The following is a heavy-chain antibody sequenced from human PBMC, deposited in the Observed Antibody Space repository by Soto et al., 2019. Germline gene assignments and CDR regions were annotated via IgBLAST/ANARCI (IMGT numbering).Heavy chain of an antibody. D-gene: IGHD5-18*01. CDR3: ARDRLMATAGTARHYFGLDV. CDR2: IYYSGNT. V-gene: IGHV4-31*03. J-gene: IGHJ6*02. CDR1: GGSIRSGGYY. Sequence: SETLSLTCTVSGGSIRSGGYYWSWVRQNPRRGLEWIGNIYYSGNTYYNPSLKSRLTISVDTSKNQFSLNLSSVTAADTAVYYCARDRLMATAGTARHYFGLDVWGQGTTVTAP.